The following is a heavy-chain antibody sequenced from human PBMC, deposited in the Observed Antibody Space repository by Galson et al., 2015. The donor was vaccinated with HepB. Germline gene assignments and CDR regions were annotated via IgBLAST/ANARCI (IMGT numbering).Heavy chain of an antibody. J-gene: IGHJ5*02. V-gene: IGHV1-18*01. CDR3: ARDYGMSTRYYFDP. CDR1: GYIFTNYG. Sequence: SVKVSCKASGYIFTNYGITWVRQAPAQGLEWIGWISVYSGNTNYAQKFQGRVIMTTDTSTNTAYMELRSLRSDDTAVYYCARDYGMSTRYYFDPWGQGTLVTVSS. D-gene: IGHD1-26*01. CDR2: ISVYSGNT.